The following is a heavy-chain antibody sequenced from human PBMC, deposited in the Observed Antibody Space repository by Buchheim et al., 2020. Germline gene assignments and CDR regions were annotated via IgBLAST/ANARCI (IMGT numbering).Heavy chain of an antibody. CDR3: ATLRSLLYSIPMDV. J-gene: IGHJ6*02. V-gene: IGHV1-8*02. D-gene: IGHD2-8*01. CDR2: MNPNSGNT. Sequence: QVQLVQSGAEVKKPGASVKVSCKASGYTFTSYGISWVRQAPGQGLEWMGWMNPNSGNTGYAQKFQGRVTMTRNTSISTAYMELSSLRSEDTAVYYCATLRSLLYSIPMDVWGQGTT. CDR1: GYTFTSYG.